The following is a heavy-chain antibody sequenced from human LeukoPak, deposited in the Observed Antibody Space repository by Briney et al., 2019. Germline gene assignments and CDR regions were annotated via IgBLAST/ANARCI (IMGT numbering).Heavy chain of an antibody. D-gene: IGHD3-22*01. V-gene: IGHV1-2*02. CDR1: GYXFTGYY. CDR2: INTNSGGT. CDR3: ARNFYFDRSGYYHY. J-gene: IGHJ4*02. Sequence: ASVKVSCKASGYXFTGYYMHWVRQAPGQGLEWMXWINTNSGGTNYAQKFQGRVTMTRDTSISTAYMELSRLRSDDTAVYYCARNFYFDRSGYYHYWGQGTLVTVSS.